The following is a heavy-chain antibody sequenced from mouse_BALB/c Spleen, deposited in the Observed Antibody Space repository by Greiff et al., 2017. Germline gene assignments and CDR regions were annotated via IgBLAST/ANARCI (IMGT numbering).Heavy chain of an antibody. V-gene: IGHV1-7*01. CDR3: ARRDYSMDY. Sequence: SGAELAKPGASVKMSCKASGYTFTSYWMHWVKQRPGQGLEWIGYINPSTGYTEYNQKFKDKATLTADKSSSTAYMQLSSLTSEDSAVYYCARRDYSMDYWGQGTSVTVSS. CDR1: GYTFTSYW. D-gene: IGHD2-13*01. J-gene: IGHJ4*01. CDR2: INPSTGYT.